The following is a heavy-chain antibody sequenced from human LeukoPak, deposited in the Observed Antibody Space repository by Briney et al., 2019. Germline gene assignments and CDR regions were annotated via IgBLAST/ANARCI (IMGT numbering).Heavy chain of an antibody. J-gene: IGHJ4*02. D-gene: IGHD3-10*01. CDR1: GGTFSSYA. CDR2: IIPIFGTA. V-gene: IGHV1-69*01. CDR3: ARTYYYGSGTFWG. Sequence: GASVKVSCKASGGTFSSYAISWVRQAPGQGREWMGGIIPIFGTANYAQKFQGRVTITADESTSTAYMELSSLRSEDTAVYYCARTYYYGSGTFWGWGQGTLVTVSS.